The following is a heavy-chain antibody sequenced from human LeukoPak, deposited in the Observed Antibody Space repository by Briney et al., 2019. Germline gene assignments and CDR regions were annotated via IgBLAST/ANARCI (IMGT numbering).Heavy chain of an antibody. J-gene: IGHJ3*02. Sequence: ASVKVSCKASGYAFTSYYMHWVRQATGQGLEWMGIINPSGGSTSYAQKFQGRVTMTRDMSMSTGYMELSSLRSGETAGVYCARSWRGGGPENDAFDIWGQGTMVTVSS. CDR3: ARSWRGGGPENDAFDI. V-gene: IGHV1-46*01. D-gene: IGHD3-16*01. CDR2: INPSGGST. CDR1: GYAFTSYY.